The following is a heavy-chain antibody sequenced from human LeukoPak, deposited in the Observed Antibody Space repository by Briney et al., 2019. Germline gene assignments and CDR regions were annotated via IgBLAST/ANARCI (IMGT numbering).Heavy chain of an antibody. D-gene: IGHD2-15*01. Sequence: SEILSLTCTVSGDSISSSSYYWGWIRQPPGKGLEWIGSIYYSGSTYYNPSLKSRVTISVDTSKNQFSLKLSSVTAADTAVYYCAFGYSNYYFDYWGQGTLVTVSS. CDR2: IYYSGST. V-gene: IGHV4-39*01. CDR1: GDSISSSSYY. J-gene: IGHJ4*02. CDR3: AFGYSNYYFDY.